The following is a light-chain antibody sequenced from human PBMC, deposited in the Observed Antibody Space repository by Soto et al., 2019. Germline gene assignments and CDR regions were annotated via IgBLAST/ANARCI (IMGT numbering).Light chain of an antibody. J-gene: IGLJ2*01. CDR1: SSDVGGYSY. CDR2: EVS. V-gene: IGLV2-14*01. Sequence: QSALTQPASVSGPPGQSITISCTGTSSDVGGYSYVSWYQQHPGKAPKLMIYEVSNRPSGVSNRFSGSKSDNTASLTISGLQAEDEADYYCSSYTSSSTLVVFGGGTKLTVL. CDR3: SSYTSSSTLVV.